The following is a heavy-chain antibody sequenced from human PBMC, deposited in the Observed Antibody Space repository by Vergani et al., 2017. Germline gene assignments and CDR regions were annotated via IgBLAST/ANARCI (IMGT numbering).Heavy chain of an antibody. CDR1: GGSFSGYY. J-gene: IGHJ4*02. CDR2: INHSGST. Sequence: QVQLQQWGAGLLKPSETLSLTCAVYGGSFSGYYWSWIRQPPGKVLEWIGEINHSGSTNYNPSLKSRVTISVDTSKNQFSLKLSSVTAADTAVYYCARGRHIVVVTATGLDYWGQGTLVTVSS. D-gene: IGHD2-21*02. CDR3: ARGRHIVVVTATGLDY. V-gene: IGHV4-34*01.